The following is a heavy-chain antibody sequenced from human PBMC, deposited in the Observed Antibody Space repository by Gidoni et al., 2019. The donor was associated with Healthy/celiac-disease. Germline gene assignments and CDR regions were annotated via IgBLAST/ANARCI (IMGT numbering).Heavy chain of an antibody. CDR2: IYYSGST. Sequence: QLQLQESGPGLVKPSETLSLTCTVPGGSISSSSYYWGWIRQPPGKGLEWIGSIYYSGSTYYNPSLKSRVTISVDTSKNQFSLKLSSVTAADTAVYYCARHVRYYFDYWGQGTLVTVSS. J-gene: IGHJ4*02. CDR1: GGSISSSSYY. V-gene: IGHV4-39*01. CDR3: ARHVRYYFDY.